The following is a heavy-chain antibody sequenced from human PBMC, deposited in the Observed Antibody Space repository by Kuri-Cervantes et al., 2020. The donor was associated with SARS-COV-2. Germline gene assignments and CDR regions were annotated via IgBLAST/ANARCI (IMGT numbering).Heavy chain of an antibody. CDR1: GFTFSSYA. CDR3: VRGDYSDYYSFGMDI. J-gene: IGHJ6*02. Sequence: GESLKISCAASGFTFSSYAMSWVRQAPGKGLEWISYIGSIASATYYADSVKGRFTISRDNGNNSLYLQLSSLRAEDTAVYYCVRGDYSDYYSFGMDIWGQGTTVTVSS. V-gene: IGHV3-48*03. D-gene: IGHD4-11*01. CDR2: IGSIASAT.